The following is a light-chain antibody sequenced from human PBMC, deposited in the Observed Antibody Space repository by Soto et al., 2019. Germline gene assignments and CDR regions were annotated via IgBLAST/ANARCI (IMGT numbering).Light chain of an antibody. Sequence: QSVLTQPPSASGTPGQTVIISCSGSRSDIGSNSVNWYQHLPGTAPKLLIYNNNQRPSGVPDRFSGSKSGTSASLAISGLQSEDEADYYCAAWDDSLSAYVFGTGTKVTVL. V-gene: IGLV1-44*01. CDR3: AAWDDSLSAYV. CDR2: NNN. CDR1: RSDIGSNS. J-gene: IGLJ1*01.